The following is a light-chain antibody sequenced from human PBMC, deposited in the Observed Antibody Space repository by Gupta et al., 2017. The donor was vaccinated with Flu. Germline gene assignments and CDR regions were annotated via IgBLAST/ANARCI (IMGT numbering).Light chain of an antibody. J-gene: IGKJ5*01. CDR3: QQYTNWPSSLS. V-gene: IGKV3-15*01. CDR2: DAS. CDR1: QSVRTK. Sequence: IVMRQSPGFLSVSPGERATLSCTASQSVRTKVAWYQQRPGRAPRRLIYDASTRATGVPDRFTGSGSGTDFTLTISSLQSEDFVVYYCQQYTNWPSSLSFGQGTRLEI.